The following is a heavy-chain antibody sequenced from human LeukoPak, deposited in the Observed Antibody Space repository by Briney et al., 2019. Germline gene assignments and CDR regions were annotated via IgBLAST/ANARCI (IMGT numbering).Heavy chain of an antibody. CDR3: ARSQIQSVNYGMDV. J-gene: IGHJ6*02. CDR1: GGSISSYY. V-gene: IGHV4-59*01. CDR2: IYYSGST. Sequence: SETLSLTCTVSGGSISSYYWSWLRQPPGKGLEWVGYIYYSGSTNYNPSLKSRVTISVDTSKHQFSLKLSSVTAADTAVYYCARSQIQSVNYGMDVWGQGTTVTVSS.